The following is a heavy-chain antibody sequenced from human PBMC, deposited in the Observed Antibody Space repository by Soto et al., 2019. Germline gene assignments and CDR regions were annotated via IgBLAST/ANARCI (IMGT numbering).Heavy chain of an antibody. D-gene: IGHD3-10*01. J-gene: IGHJ4*02. V-gene: IGHV3-72*01. CDR2: TRNKANSYTT. CDR1: GFTFSDHY. CDR3: ARDGGVY. Sequence: EVQLVESGGGLVQPGGSLRLSCAASGFTFSDHYMDWVRQAPGKGLEWVGRTRNKANSYTTEYAASVKGRFTISRDDSKNSLSLQMNSLKTEDTAVYYCARDGGVYWGQGTLVTVSS.